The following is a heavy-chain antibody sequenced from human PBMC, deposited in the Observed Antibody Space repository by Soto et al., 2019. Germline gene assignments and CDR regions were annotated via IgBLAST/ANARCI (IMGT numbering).Heavy chain of an antibody. Sequence: SVKVSCKASGGTFSSYAISWVRQAPGQGLEWMGGIIPIFGTANYAQKFQGRVTITADESTSTAYMELSSLRSEDTAVYYCAIPMVRGVIITDYYYGMDVWGQGTTVTVSS. CDR2: IIPIFGTA. V-gene: IGHV1-69*13. CDR1: GGTFSSYA. J-gene: IGHJ6*02. D-gene: IGHD3-10*01. CDR3: AIPMVRGVIITDYYYGMDV.